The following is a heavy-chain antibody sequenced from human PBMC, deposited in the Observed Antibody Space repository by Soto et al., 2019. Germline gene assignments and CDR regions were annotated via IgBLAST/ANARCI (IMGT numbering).Heavy chain of an antibody. Sequence: SETLSLTCTVSGGSITSGGYCWTWIRQHPVKGLEWMGHIYYSGSTSYNPSLKSRVTISVDTSKNQFSLKLSSVTAADTAVYYCARHGITMVRGVIITAGWFDPWGQGTLVTVSS. V-gene: IGHV4-30-2*03. CDR2: IYYSGST. CDR1: GGSITSGGYC. D-gene: IGHD3-10*01. J-gene: IGHJ5*02. CDR3: ARHGITMVRGVIITAGWFDP.